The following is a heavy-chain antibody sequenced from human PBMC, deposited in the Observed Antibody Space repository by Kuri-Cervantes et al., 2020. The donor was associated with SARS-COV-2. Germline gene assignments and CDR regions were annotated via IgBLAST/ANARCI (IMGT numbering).Heavy chain of an antibody. CDR1: GGSSSGYQ. V-gene: IGHV4-34*01. CDR3: AGGVPDY. CDR2: INYSGAI. J-gene: IGHJ4*01. D-gene: IGHD6-6*01. Sequence: SQTLSLTCAVYGGSSSGYQWSWIRQTPGMGLEWIGQINYSGAIKYNPSPKSRVIVSMDKTKNHFSLKLSSVTAADTAVYYCAGGVPDYWGQGSLVTVSS.